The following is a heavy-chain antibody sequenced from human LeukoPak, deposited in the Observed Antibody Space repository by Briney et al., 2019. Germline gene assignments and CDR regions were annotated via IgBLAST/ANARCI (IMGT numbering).Heavy chain of an antibody. Sequence: GGSLRLSCAASGFTFSSYEMNWVRQAPGKGLEWVAVISYDGSNKYYADSVKGRFTVSRDNSKNTLYLQMNSLRAEDTAVYYCAKDERYGPQSYYFDYWGQGTLVTVSS. D-gene: IGHD5-18*01. J-gene: IGHJ4*02. CDR3: AKDERYGPQSYYFDY. V-gene: IGHV3-30*18. CDR2: ISYDGSNK. CDR1: GFTFSSYE.